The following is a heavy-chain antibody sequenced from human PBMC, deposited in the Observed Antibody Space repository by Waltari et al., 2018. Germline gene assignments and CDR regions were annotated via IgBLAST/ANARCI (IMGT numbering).Heavy chain of an antibody. V-gene: IGHV4-38-2*01. CDR3: ARHQVGGRDFEY. CDR2: IYQSGST. J-gene: IGHJ4*02. CDR1: GYSISSGYY. Sequence: QVQLHESGPGLVKSSETLSLTCAVSGYSISSGYYWGWIRQPPGKGLEWIGTIYQSGSTYYNPSLKSRITISLDTSKNQFSLKLNSVTAADTALYYCARHQVGGRDFEYWGQGTLVTVSS. D-gene: IGHD1-26*01.